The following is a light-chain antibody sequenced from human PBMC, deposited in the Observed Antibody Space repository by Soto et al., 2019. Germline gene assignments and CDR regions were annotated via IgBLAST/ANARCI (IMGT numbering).Light chain of an antibody. Sequence: QSVLTQPASVSGPPGQSITISCTGTSSDVGHYNLVTWYQQHPGKAPKLMIYEVSKRPSRVSNRFSGSKSGNTASLTISGLQAEDEADYYCCSYAGSSTCVFGTGTKVTVL. J-gene: IGLJ1*01. CDR1: SSDVGHYNL. V-gene: IGLV2-23*02. CDR2: EVS. CDR3: CSYAGSSTCV.